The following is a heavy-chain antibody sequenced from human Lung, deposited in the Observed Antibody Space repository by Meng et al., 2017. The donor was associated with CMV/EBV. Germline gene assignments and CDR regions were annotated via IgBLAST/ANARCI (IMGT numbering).Heavy chain of an antibody. CDR1: AYTFIGYN. Sequence: ASVKVSXKASAYTFIGYNMHWVRQAPGQGLEWVGWVNPNSGVTGYAQKFLGRVTMTSDTSITKAYMELTRLTYDDTAVYYCARHFPTGLDGFDIWGQGTVVTVSS. J-gene: IGHJ3*02. CDR3: ARHFPTGLDGFDI. V-gene: IGHV1-2*02. CDR2: VNPNSGVT. D-gene: IGHD1-14*01.